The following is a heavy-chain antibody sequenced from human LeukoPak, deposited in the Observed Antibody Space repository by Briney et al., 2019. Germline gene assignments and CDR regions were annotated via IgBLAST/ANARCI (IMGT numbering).Heavy chain of an antibody. J-gene: IGHJ3*02. Sequence: GESLKISCKGSGYSFTSYWIGWVRQMPGKGLEWMGIIYPGDSDTRCSPSFQGQVTISADKSISTAYLQWSSLKASDTAMYYCARGDVDTAVVSPFDIWGQGTMVTVSS. V-gene: IGHV5-51*01. CDR3: ARGDVDTAVVSPFDI. CDR2: IYPGDSDT. CDR1: GYSFTSYW. D-gene: IGHD5-18*01.